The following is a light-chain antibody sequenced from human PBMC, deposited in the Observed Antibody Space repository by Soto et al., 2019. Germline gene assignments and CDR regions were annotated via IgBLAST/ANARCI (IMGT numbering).Light chain of an antibody. J-gene: IGKJ1*01. CDR2: GAS. V-gene: IGKV1-6*01. CDR3: LQDINYPWT. Sequence: AIQMTQSPSSLSASVGDRVTISCRASQGIGNTLAWFQQKPGKPPKVLSYGASKSQSGVPPRFSGSGSGTDFTLAISSLQPEDSATYYCLQDINYPWTFGQGTKVDIK. CDR1: QGIGNT.